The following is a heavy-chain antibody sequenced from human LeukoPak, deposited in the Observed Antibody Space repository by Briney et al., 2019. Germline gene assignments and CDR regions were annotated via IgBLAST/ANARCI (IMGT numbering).Heavy chain of an antibody. CDR2: ISGCGGNT. J-gene: IGHJ4*02. CDR3: AKDLYPVGGMATRFIY. CDR1: AFSFGTYA. Sequence: GGSLKLSCEASAFSFGTYAMSWVRQAPGQGLEWVSWISGCGGNTYYAENVKGRFTITRDNSKNTRYLQMNTLRAEDTAVYYCAKDLYPVGGMATRFIYWGQGTLVTVSS. V-gene: IGHV3-23*01. D-gene: IGHD2-2*02.